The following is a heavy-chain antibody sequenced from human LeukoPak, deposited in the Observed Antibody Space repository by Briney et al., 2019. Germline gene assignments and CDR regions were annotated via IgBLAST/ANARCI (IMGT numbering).Heavy chain of an antibody. V-gene: IGHV4-39*07. CDR1: GGSISSSSYY. J-gene: IGHJ4*02. Sequence: SETLSLTCTISGGSISSSSYYWGWIRQPPGKGLEWIGSINYSGSTYYNPSLKSRVTISVDTSKNQFSLKLSSVTAADTAVYYCARDRDPIDYWGQGTLVTVSS. CDR2: INYSGST. CDR3: ARDRDPIDY. D-gene: IGHD5-24*01.